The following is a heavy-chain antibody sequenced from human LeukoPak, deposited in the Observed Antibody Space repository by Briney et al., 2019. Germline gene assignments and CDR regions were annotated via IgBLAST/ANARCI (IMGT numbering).Heavy chain of an antibody. Sequence: GGSLRLSCAASGFTVSSNYMSWVRQAPGKGLEWVSVIYSGGSTYYADSVKGRFTLSRDNFKNTLYLQMNSLSAEETAVYYRARVVGYSYGYLDYWGQGTLVTVSS. CDR1: GFTVSSNY. V-gene: IGHV3-66*01. J-gene: IGHJ4*02. CDR2: IYSGGST. CDR3: ARVVGYSYGYLDY. D-gene: IGHD5-18*01.